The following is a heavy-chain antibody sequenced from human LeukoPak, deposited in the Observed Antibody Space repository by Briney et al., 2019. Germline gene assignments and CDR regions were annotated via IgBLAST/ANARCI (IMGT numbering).Heavy chain of an antibody. CDR3: ARDRYYFGSGSYPWYFDL. D-gene: IGHD3-10*01. Sequence: GGSLRLSCAASGFTFDDYTMHWVRQAPGKGLEWVSGISWHSGYIDYADSVKGRFTISRDNAKNSLYLQMNSLRAEDMAVYYCARDRYYFGSGSYPWYFDLWGRGTLVTVSS. J-gene: IGHJ2*01. CDR1: GFTFDDYT. CDR2: ISWHSGYI. V-gene: IGHV3-9*03.